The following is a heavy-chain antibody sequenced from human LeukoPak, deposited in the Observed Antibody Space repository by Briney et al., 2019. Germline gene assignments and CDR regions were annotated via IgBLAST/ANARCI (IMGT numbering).Heavy chain of an antibody. J-gene: IGHJ4*02. CDR2: INGDGTST. CDR1: GFFFNTYW. Sequence: GGSLRLSCAASGFFFNTYWMHWVRHAPGKGLGWVSRINGDGTSTTYADSVKGRFTISRDNAKNTLYLQMNSLRAEDTAVYYCARDKVYSADYWGQGTLVTVSS. CDR3: ARDKVYSADY. D-gene: IGHD2-15*01. V-gene: IGHV3-74*01.